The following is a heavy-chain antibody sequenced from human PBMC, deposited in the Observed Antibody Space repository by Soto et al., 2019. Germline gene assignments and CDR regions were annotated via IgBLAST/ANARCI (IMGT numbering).Heavy chain of an antibody. CDR3: AEQGYCSGGSCYRPYYYYGMDV. CDR2: IYYSGST. J-gene: IGHJ6*02. CDR1: GGSISSSSYY. Sequence: KPSETLSLTCTVSGGSISSSSYYWGWIRQPPGKGLEWIGSIYYSGSTYYNPSLKSRVTISVDTSKNQFSLKLSSVTAADTAVYYCAEQGYCSGGSCYRPYYYYGMDVWGQGTTVTVSS. D-gene: IGHD2-15*01. V-gene: IGHV4-39*01.